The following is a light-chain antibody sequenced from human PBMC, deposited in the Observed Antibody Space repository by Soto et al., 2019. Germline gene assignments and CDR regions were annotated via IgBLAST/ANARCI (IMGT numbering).Light chain of an antibody. J-gene: IGKJ1*01. V-gene: IGKV1-5*03. CDR2: KAS. CDR3: QQYNSYSKT. Sequence: DIQMTQSPSTLSASVGDRVTITCRASQSISSWLAWYQQKPGKAPKLLIYKASSLESGVPSRFSGSGSGTEFTLTIISLQPDDFATSYCQQYNSYSKTLGQGTKVEIK. CDR1: QSISSW.